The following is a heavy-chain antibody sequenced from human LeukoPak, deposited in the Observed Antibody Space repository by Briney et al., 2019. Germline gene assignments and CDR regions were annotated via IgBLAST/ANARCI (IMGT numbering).Heavy chain of an antibody. J-gene: IGHJ4*02. CDR1: GGSISSSSYY. Sequence: SETLSLTCTVSGGSISSSSYYWGWIRQPPGKGLEWIGSIYYSGSTYYNPSLKSRVTISVDTSKNQFSLKLSSVTAADTAVYYCARRPRGYSYGLIYFDYWGQGTLVTVSS. CDR2: IYYSGST. CDR3: ARRPRGYSYGLIYFDY. V-gene: IGHV4-39*07. D-gene: IGHD5-18*01.